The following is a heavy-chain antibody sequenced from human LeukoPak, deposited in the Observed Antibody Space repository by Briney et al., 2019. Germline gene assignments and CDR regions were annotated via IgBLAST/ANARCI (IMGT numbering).Heavy chain of an antibody. CDR2: ISSSNSYT. CDR1: GFTFSDYY. J-gene: IGHJ1*01. Sequence: PGGSLRLSCAASGFTFSDYYMSWIRQAPGKGLEWVSYISSSNSYTNYADSVKGRFYADSVKGRFTISRDNAKNSLYLQMNSLRAEDTAVYYCVSLTYYFDSSGYYPGYFQHWGQGTLVTVSS. CDR3: VSLTYYFDSSGYYPGYFQH. D-gene: IGHD3-22*01. V-gene: IGHV3-11*03.